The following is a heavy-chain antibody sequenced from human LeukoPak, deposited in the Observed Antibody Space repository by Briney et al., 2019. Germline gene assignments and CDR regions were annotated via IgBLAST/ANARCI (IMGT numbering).Heavy chain of an antibody. Sequence: SETLSLTCSVSGGFISDDESYWTWVRQHPEKGLEWIGCIHYSGTIYYNPSLKSRVTISVDTSKNQFSLKLSSVTAADTAVYYCASSRGYSYGHPVAFDIWGQGTMVTVSS. CDR3: ASSRGYSYGHPVAFDI. CDR2: IHYSGTI. D-gene: IGHD5-18*01. J-gene: IGHJ3*02. CDR1: GGFISDDESY. V-gene: IGHV4-31*03.